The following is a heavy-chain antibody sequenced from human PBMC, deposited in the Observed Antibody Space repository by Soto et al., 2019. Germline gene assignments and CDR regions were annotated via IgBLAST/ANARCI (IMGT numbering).Heavy chain of an antibody. CDR1: GGSISSYF. V-gene: IGHV4-59*01. CDR2: IYYSGST. CDR3: ARSGTAMVLVDY. Sequence: LSLTCTVSGGSISSYFWSWIRQPPGKGLEWIGYIYYSGSTNYNPSLKSRVTISVDTSKNQFSLKLSSVTAADTAVYYCARSGTAMVLVDYWGQGTLVTVSS. D-gene: IGHD5-18*01. J-gene: IGHJ4*02.